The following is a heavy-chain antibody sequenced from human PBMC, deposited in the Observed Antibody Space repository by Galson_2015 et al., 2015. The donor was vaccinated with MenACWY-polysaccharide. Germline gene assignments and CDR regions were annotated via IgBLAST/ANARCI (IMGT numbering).Heavy chain of an antibody. V-gene: IGHV3-49*04. Sequence: SLRLSCATSGFTFGDYAKSWVRQAPGKGLEWVGFIRSKAYGGTTEYAASVKGRFTISRDDSKSIAYLQMNSLKTEDTAVYYCTTATGGSRDYWGQGTLVTVSS. J-gene: IGHJ4*02. CDR3: TTATGGSRDY. D-gene: IGHD1-26*01. CDR2: IRSKAYGGTT. CDR1: GFTFGDYA.